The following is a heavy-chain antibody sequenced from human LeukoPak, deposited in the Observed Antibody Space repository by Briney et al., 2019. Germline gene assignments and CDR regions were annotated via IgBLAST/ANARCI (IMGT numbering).Heavy chain of an antibody. CDR3: AKGWHFFDY. CDR1: GFTFSSYG. V-gene: IGHV3-30*18. J-gene: IGHJ4*02. D-gene: IGHD6-13*01. CDR2: ISYDGNNK. Sequence: GRSLRLSCAASGFTFSSYGMHWVRQAPGKGLEWVAVISYDGNNKNYEDSVKGRFTISRDNSMNTLYLKMNSLRAEDTAVYYCAKGWHFFDYWGQGTLVTVSS.